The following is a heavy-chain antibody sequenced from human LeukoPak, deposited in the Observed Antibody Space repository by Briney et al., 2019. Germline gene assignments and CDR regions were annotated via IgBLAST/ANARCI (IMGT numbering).Heavy chain of an antibody. CDR2: IDPSDSYT. V-gene: IGHV5-10-1*01. CDR3: ARLSEYSSGSVRLGFDP. J-gene: IGHJ5*02. CDR1: GYRFTAYW. Sequence: GESLKISCRGSGYRFTAYWISWVRQMPGKGLEWMGSIDPSDSYTNYSPSFQGHVTISSDRPTSTAYLQWTSLKASDTAIYYCARLSEYSSGSVRLGFDPWGQGTLVTVSS. D-gene: IGHD6-19*01.